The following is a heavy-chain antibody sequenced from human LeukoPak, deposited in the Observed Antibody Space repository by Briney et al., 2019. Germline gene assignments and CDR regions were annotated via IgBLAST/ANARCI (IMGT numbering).Heavy chain of an antibody. CDR3: ARDGIFGVVNYYFDY. V-gene: IGHV4-61*02. J-gene: IGHJ4*02. D-gene: IGHD3-3*01. CDR2: IYTSGST. Sequence: SETVSLTCTVSGGSISSGSYYWSWIRQPAGKGLEWIGRIYTSGSTNYNPSLKSRVTISVDTSKNQFSLKLSSVTAAGTAVYYCARDGIFGVVNYYFDYWGQGTLVTVSP. CDR1: GGSISSGSYY.